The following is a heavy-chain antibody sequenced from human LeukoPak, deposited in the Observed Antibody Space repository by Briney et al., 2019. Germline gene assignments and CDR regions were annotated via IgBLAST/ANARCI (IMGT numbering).Heavy chain of an antibody. Sequence: PSETLSLTCTVSGSSISSYYWSWIRQPPGKGLEWIGYIYYSGSTNYNPSLKSRVTISVDTSKNQFSLKLSSVTAADTAVYYCATLTGGDDAFDIWGQGTMVTVSS. J-gene: IGHJ3*02. V-gene: IGHV4-59*01. CDR2: IYYSGST. D-gene: IGHD4-23*01. CDR3: ATLTGGDDAFDI. CDR1: GSSISSYY.